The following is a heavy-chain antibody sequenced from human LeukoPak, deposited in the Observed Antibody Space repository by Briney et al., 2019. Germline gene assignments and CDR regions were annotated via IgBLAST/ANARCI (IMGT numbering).Heavy chain of an antibody. CDR2: INPNSGGT. D-gene: IGHD3-3*01. V-gene: IGHV1-2*02. CDR1: GYTFTRYY. Sequence: ASVTVSCKSSGYTFTRYYIHWVRQAPGQGREGMGWINPNSGGTNYAQKFRGRVTMTMDTSIRTAYMELSRLRSDDTAVYYCARVRYDFWSGLDVWGKGTTVTVSS. J-gene: IGHJ6*04. CDR3: ARVRYDFWSGLDV.